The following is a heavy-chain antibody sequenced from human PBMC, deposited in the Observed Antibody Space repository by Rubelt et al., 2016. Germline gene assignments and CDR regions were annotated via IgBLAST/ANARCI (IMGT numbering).Heavy chain of an antibody. D-gene: IGHD4-23*01. CDR3: ARATRKTTVVTPDFDY. Sequence: GSTSSNPSVKSRLTISLDTSKNQFSLKVTSVTAADTAMYYCARATRKTTVVTPDFDYWGQGTLVTVSS. J-gene: IGHJ4*02. V-gene: IGHV4-59*12. CDR2: GST.